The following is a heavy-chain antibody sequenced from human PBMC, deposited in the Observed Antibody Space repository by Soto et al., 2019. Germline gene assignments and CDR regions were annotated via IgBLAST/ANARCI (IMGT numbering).Heavy chain of an antibody. V-gene: IGHV3-23*01. CDR3: AKKVSVSTGRQDLWYLDL. Sequence: EVQLLDSGGGLVQPGGSLRISCAASGFTFSGYALTWVSQAPGKGLEWVSAISGGGDATFYADYVKGRFTISRDNSKNTLYLQMNSQRAEDTAVYYCAKKVSVSTGRQDLWYLDLWGRGTLVTVSS. CDR1: GFTFSGYA. J-gene: IGHJ2*01. D-gene: IGHD4-17*01. CDR2: ISGGGDAT.